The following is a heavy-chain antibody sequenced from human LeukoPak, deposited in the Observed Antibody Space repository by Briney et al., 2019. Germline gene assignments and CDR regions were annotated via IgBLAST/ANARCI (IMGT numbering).Heavy chain of an antibody. CDR3: ARDSGTIDAFDI. V-gene: IGHV4-61*01. Sequence: SETLSLTCTVSGGSISSSSYYWGWIRQPPGKGLEWIGYIYYSGSTNYNPSLKGRVTISVDTSKNQFSLKLSSVTAADTAVYYCARDSGTIDAFDIWGQGTMVTVSS. CDR1: GGSISSSSYY. J-gene: IGHJ3*02. D-gene: IGHD2-8*01. CDR2: IYYSGST.